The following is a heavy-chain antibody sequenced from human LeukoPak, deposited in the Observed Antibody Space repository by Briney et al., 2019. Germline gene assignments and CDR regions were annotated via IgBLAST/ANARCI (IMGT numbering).Heavy chain of an antibody. D-gene: IGHD2-2*01. CDR3: AKASEYCSSTSCNY. CDR2: FDPEDGET. CDR1: GYTLTELS. Sequence: ASVKVSCKVSGYTLTELSMHWVRQAPGKGLEWMGGFDPEDGETIYAQKFQGRVTMTEDTSTDTAYMELSSLRSEDTAVYYCAKASEYCSSTSCNYWGQGTLVTVSS. V-gene: IGHV1-24*01. J-gene: IGHJ4*02.